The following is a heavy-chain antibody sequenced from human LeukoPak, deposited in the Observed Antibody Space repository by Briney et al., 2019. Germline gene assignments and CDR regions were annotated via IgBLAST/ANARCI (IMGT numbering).Heavy chain of an antibody. CDR1: GYTFTSYY. CDR3: ARDSSGYYHAFDI. V-gene: IGHV1-46*01. D-gene: IGHD3-22*01. J-gene: IGHJ3*02. Sequence: ASVKVSCKASGYTFTSYYMHWVRQAPGQGLEWMGIINPSGGSTSYAQKFQGRVTMTRDMSTSTVYMELSSLRSEDTAVYYCARDSSGYYHAFDIWGQGTMVTVSS. CDR2: INPSGGST.